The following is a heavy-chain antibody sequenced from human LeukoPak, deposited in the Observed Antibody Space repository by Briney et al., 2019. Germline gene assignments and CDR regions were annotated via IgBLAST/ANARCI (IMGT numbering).Heavy chain of an antibody. CDR1: GFTFSSYA. J-gene: IGHJ4*02. CDR3: AKDQSSVVVVAATPFGY. V-gene: IGHV3-23*01. D-gene: IGHD2-15*01. Sequence: PGGSLRLSCAASGFTFSSYAMSWVRQAPGKGLEWVSAISGSGGSTYYADSVKGRFTISRDNSKNTLYLQMNSLRAEDTAVYYCAKDQSSVVVVAATPFGYWGQGTLVTVSS. CDR2: ISGSGGST.